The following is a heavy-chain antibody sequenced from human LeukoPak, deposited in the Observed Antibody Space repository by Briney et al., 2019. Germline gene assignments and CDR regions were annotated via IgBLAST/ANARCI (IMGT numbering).Heavy chain of an antibody. CDR1: GYTFTSYG. CDR2: ISAYNGNT. J-gene: IGHJ6*03. Sequence: ASVKVSCKASGYTFTSYGISWVRQAPGQGLEWMGWISAYNGNTNYAQKLQGRVTMTTDTSTSTAYMELRSLRSDDTAVYYCARGGCSSTSCQDYYYYYMDVWGKGTTVTVSS. V-gene: IGHV1-18*01. D-gene: IGHD2-2*01. CDR3: ARGGCSSTSCQDYYYYYMDV.